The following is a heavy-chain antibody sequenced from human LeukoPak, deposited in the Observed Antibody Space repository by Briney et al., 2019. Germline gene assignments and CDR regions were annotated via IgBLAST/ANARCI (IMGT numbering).Heavy chain of an antibody. CDR2: ISGSGGST. V-gene: IGHV3-23*01. CDR3: AKDRGAAAGRAVFDY. D-gene: IGHD6-13*01. J-gene: IGHJ4*02. Sequence: GGSLRLSCAASGFTFSSYAMSWVRQAPGKGLEWVSAISGSGGSTYYADSVKGRFTIPRDNSKNTLYLQMNSLRAEDTAVYYCAKDRGAAAGRAVFDYWGQGTLVTVSS. CDR1: GFTFSSYA.